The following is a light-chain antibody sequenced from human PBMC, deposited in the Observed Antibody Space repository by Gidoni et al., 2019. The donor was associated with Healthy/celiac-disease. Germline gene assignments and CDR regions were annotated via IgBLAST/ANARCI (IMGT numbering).Light chain of an antibody. CDR3: QQYDNLPIT. CDR1: QEISNY. CDR2: DAS. J-gene: IGKJ5*01. V-gene: IGKV1-33*01. Sequence: DIPIPQSPSSLSASVVDRVTITCQASQEISNYLNWYQQKPGKAPKLLIYDASNLETGVPSRFSGSGSGTDFTFTISSLQPEDMATYYCQQYDNLPITFGQXTRLEIK.